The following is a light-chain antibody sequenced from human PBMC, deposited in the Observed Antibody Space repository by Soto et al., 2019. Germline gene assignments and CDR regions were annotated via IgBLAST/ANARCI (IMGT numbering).Light chain of an antibody. CDR2: DGT. V-gene: IGKV1-33*01. J-gene: IGKJ4*01. CDR3: HQYFNPRT. Sequence: DTRLTQSPSSLSASVGDRVTITCHASQHISDYLNWYQQKPGKAPKLLIYDGTKLETGVPPRFSGSGSGTEFTFTISSLQPEDTATYYCHQYFNPRTFGGGTKVDIK. CDR1: QHISDY.